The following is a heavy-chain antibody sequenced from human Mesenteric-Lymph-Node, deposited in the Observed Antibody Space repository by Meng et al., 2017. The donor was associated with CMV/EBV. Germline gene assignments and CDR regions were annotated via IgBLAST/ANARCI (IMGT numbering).Heavy chain of an antibody. Sequence: GGSLRLSCAASGFTFSSYSMNWVRQAPGKGLEWVSSISSSSSYIYYADSVKGRFIISRENGKNSLYLHMNSLRAGDTAVYYCARGRYCDSSRCRHTTDLLFDYWGQGMLVTVSS. CDR2: ISSSSSYI. D-gene: IGHD2-2*01. V-gene: IGHV3-21*01. CDR3: ARGRYCDSSRCRHTTDLLFDY. J-gene: IGHJ4*02. CDR1: GFTFSSYS.